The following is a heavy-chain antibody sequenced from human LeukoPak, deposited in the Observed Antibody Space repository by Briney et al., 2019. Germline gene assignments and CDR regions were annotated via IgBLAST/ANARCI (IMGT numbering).Heavy chain of an antibody. V-gene: IGHV3-66*02. CDR1: GFTFSDYW. Sequence: QPGGSLRLSCGVSGFTFSDYWMNWVRQAPGKGLEWVSVIYSGGSTYYADSVKGRFTISRDNSKNTLYLQMNSLRAEDTAVYYCARELGYCSSTSCLPYNWFDPWGQGTLVTVSS. D-gene: IGHD2-2*01. CDR3: ARELGYCSSTSCLPYNWFDP. J-gene: IGHJ5*02. CDR2: IYSGGST.